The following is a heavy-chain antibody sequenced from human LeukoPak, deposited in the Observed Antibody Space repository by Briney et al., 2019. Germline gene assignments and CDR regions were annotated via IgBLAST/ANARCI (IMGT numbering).Heavy chain of an antibody. CDR1: GGSFSRYW. J-gene: IGHJ3*01. V-gene: IGHV3-7*01. CDR2: IKQDGSEK. D-gene: IGHD1-26*01. Sequence: AGSLRLSCAASGGSFSRYWMSWVRQTPGKGLEWVAKIKQDGSEKYYVASVKGRFTISRDNAKNSLYLQMNSLRAEDTAVYYCARDNAGLVKHLDAFDLWGQGTMVTVAS. CDR3: ARDNAGLVKHLDAFDL.